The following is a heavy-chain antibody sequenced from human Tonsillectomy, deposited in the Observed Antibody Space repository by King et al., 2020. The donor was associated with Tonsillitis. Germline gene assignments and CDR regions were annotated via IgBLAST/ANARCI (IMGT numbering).Heavy chain of an antibody. CDR1: GVTFSRDS. Sequence: VQLVESGGGLVQPGGSLRLSCAASGVTFSRDSMSWVRQAPGKGLEWVSYIDSRSDRIYYADSVKGRFTISRDKARNSLYLQMHSLRAEDTALYYCARAPMVRGVITHFDYWGQGTLVTVSS. CDR3: ARAPMVRGVITHFDY. D-gene: IGHD3-10*01. CDR2: IDSRSDRI. V-gene: IGHV3-48*01. J-gene: IGHJ4*02.